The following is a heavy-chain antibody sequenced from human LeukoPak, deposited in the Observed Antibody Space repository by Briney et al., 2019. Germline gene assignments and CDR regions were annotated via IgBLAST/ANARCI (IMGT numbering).Heavy chain of an antibody. CDR2: ISYTGST. D-gene: IGHD1-26*01. CDR1: VGSLSNYY. V-gene: IGHV4-59*01. J-gene: IGHJ5*02. CDR3: ARTIKSGNYYWFDP. Sequence: SETLSLTCTVSVGSLSNYYWSCMRQPPGGGREWIGFISYTGSTNYNPSLKSRVTVSVDTSKNQSSLQVTSVTAADTAVYYCARTIKSGNYYWFDPWGQGTLVTVSS.